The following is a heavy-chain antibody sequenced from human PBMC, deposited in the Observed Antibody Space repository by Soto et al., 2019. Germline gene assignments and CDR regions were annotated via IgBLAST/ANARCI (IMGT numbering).Heavy chain of an antibody. Sequence: SVKVSCKASGGTFSSYAISWVRQAPGQGLEWMGGIIPIFGTANYAQKFQGRVTITADESTSTAYMELSSLRSEDTAVYYCARQNTAMVTMEYWREYYYYGMDVWGQGTPVTVYS. D-gene: IGHD5-18*01. CDR3: ARQNTAMVTMEYWREYYYYGMDV. CDR2: IIPIFGTA. V-gene: IGHV1-69*13. J-gene: IGHJ6*02. CDR1: GGTFSSYA.